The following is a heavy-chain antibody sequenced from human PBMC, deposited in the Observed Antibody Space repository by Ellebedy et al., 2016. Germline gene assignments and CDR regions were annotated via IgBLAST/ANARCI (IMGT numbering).Heavy chain of an antibody. CDR2: ITGSGDRT. J-gene: IGHJ4*02. CDR3: AKCRHINGCLLEY. D-gene: IGHD2-21*01. CDR1: GFSFSSYA. V-gene: IGHV3-23*01. Sequence: GGSLRLSCAASGFSFSSYAMSWVRQSPGKGPEWVSTITGSGDRTNYADSVEGRFTISRDSSKNTLYLDLDSLGAEDTAIYYCAKCRHINGCLLEYWGQGTLVTVSS.